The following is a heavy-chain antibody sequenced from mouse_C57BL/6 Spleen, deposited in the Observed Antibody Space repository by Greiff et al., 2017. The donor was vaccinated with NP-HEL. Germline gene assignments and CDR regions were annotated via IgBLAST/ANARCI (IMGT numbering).Heavy chain of an antibody. J-gene: IGHJ4*01. Sequence: EVKLVESGPELVKPGASVKISCKASGYSFTDYNMNWVKQSNGKSLEWIGVINPNYGTTSYNQKFKGKATLTVDQSSSTAYMQLNSLTSEDSAVYYCARWITTVVATDYAMDYWGQGTSVTVSS. CDR1: GYSFTDYN. CDR3: ARWITTVVATDYAMDY. V-gene: IGHV1-39*01. D-gene: IGHD1-1*01. CDR2: INPNYGTT.